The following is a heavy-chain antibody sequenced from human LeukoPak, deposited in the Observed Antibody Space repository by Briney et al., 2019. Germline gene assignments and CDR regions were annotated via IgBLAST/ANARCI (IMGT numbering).Heavy chain of an antibody. CDR1: GFTFSSHE. Sequence: GGSLRLSCAASGFTFSSHEMNWVRQAPGKGLEWVSYISSSGSAKYYADSVKGRYTISRDNAKNSLDLQMNSLRAEDTAVYYCARAAQYDSSGYYRPDYWGQGTLVTVSS. V-gene: IGHV3-48*03. CDR2: ISSSGSAK. D-gene: IGHD3-22*01. J-gene: IGHJ4*02. CDR3: ARAAQYDSSGYYRPDY.